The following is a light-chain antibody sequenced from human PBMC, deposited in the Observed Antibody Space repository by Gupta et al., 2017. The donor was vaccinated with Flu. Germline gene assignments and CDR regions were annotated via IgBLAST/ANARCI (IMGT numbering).Light chain of an antibody. J-gene: IGLJ2*01. V-gene: IGLV1-51*01. CDR3: YNCATRMNAVSV. Sequence: QSVLTQPPSVSAAPVQKVTISCSGSSSNIGDNYVSWYQQLPGTAHKRRIYANNNRTSGTPDRFAGSTSCTSDTPALPTLQTGYDADDDYYNCATRMNAVSVFGGGTKVTVL. CDR1: SSNIGDNY. CDR2: ANN.